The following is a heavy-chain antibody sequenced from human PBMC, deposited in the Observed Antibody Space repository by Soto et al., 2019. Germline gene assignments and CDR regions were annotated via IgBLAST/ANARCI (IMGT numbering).Heavy chain of an antibody. CDR3: ARVPIAAAGNYYYYGMDV. CDR2: INPSGGST. D-gene: IGHD6-13*01. Sequence: ASVKVSCKASGYTFTSYYMHWVRQAPGQGLEWMGIINPSGGSTSYAQKFQGRVTMTRDTSTSTAYMELRSLRSDDTAVYYCARVPIAAAGNYYYYGMDVWGQGTTVTVSS. CDR1: GYTFTSYY. J-gene: IGHJ6*02. V-gene: IGHV1-46*01.